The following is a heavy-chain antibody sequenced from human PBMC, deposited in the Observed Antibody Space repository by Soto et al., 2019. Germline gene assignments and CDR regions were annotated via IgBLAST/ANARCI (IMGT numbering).Heavy chain of an antibody. CDR3: APSSSPYYFEN. Sequence: QVQLVQSGAEVKKPGSSVKVSCKASGGTLSNYAINWVRQAPGQGLEWMGGIIPMFGTANYAQKFQGRVTITADESTTTAYMELSSLRSEDTAVYYCAPSSSPYYFENWGQGTLVTVSS. D-gene: IGHD6-13*01. J-gene: IGHJ4*02. CDR2: IIPMFGTA. V-gene: IGHV1-69*01. CDR1: GGTLSNYA.